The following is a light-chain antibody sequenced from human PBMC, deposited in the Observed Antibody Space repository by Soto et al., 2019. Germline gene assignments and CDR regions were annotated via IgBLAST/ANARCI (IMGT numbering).Light chain of an antibody. CDR3: CSYAGSSTVV. CDR2: EGS. V-gene: IGLV2-23*01. CDR1: SSDVGRYNL. Sequence: QSALTQPASVSGSPGQSITISCTGTSSDVGRYNLVPWYQQHPGKAPKLMIYEGSKRPSGVSNRFSGSKSGNTASLTISGLQAEDEADYYCCSYAGSSTVVFGGGTQLTVL. J-gene: IGLJ2*01.